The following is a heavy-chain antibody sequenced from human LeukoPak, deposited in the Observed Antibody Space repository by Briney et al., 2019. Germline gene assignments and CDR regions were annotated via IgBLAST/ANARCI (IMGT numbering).Heavy chain of an antibody. V-gene: IGHV3-23*01. CDR1: GFTFSSYG. J-gene: IGHJ4*02. D-gene: IGHD3-10*01. CDR2: ISGSGGST. Sequence: GGSLRLACAASGFTFSSYGMSWVRQAPGKGLEWVSAISGSGGSTYYADSVKGRFTISRDNSKNTLYLQMNSLRAEDTAVYYCAKDVYGSGSYQLDYLGPGTLVTVSS. CDR3: AKDVYGSGSYQLDY.